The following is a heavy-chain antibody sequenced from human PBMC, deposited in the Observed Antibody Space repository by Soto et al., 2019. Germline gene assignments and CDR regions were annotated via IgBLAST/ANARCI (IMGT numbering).Heavy chain of an antibody. CDR1: GYTFTNYW. CDR3: AASIFYYGMDV. J-gene: IGHJ6*02. CDR2: IYPGDSDT. Sequence: GESLKISCKGSGYTFTNYWIGWVRQMPGKGPEWMGIIYPGDSDTKYNPSFQGQVTISADKSITTTYLQWSSLKASDTAIYYCAASIFYYGMDVWGQGTTVTVSS. V-gene: IGHV5-51*01.